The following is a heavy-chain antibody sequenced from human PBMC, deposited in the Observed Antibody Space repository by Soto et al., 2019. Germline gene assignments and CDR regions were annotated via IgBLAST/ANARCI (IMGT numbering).Heavy chain of an antibody. CDR3: DREPYLRKARNDF. CDR1: GDSISSAAYF. CDR2: IFHSGTT. Sequence: KPAETLSLTCSVSGDSISSAAYFWTWIRQSPGKGLEWMGYIFHSGTTYYNPSLEGRLLISIESFKNQVSLRLTSVTAADSAVYFCDREPYLRKARNDFWGPGTLVTGSS. J-gene: IGHJ4*02. V-gene: IGHV4-30-4*01.